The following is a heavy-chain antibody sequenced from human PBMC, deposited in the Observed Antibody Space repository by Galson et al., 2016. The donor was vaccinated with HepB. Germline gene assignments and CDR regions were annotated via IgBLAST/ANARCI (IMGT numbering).Heavy chain of an antibody. J-gene: IGHJ4*02. CDR1: GFTFRSYN. V-gene: IGHV3-48*01. Sequence: SLRLSCAASGFTFRSYNMNWVRQVPGKGLQWLSYISNTSTTIYYADSVKGRFTISRDNAKDSLYLQMNSLRAEDTAVYFCAKKFYHYFDSWGQGTLVTVSS. D-gene: IGHD2/OR15-2a*01. CDR3: AKKFYHYFDS. CDR2: ISNTSTTI.